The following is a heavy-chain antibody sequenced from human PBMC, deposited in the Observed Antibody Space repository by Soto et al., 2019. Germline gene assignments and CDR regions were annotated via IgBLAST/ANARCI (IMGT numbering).Heavy chain of an antibody. J-gene: IGHJ5*02. V-gene: IGHV1-69*06. Sequence: SVKVSCKASGGTFSWSSIDWLREAPGQGPEWMGGIIPMSGRPNYAQRFQGRVTFTADKSTNTVYMEVNSLTNEDTAVYYCAKRGRESANWFDPWGQGTLVTVSS. CDR2: IIPMSGRP. CDR3: AKRGRESANWFDP. CDR1: GGTFSWSS.